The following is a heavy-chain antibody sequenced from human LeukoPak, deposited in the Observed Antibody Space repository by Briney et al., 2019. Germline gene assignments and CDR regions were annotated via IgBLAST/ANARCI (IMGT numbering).Heavy chain of an antibody. Sequence: SETLSLTCTVSGGSISIRSYYWGWFRLPPGKGLEWIGSLYNGGSTSSNPSLQSRVAISADPSKNQFSLRLTSVTAADTAVYYCARDGHSSSWYNWFDPWGQGTLVTVSS. CDR1: GGSISIRSYY. D-gene: IGHD6-13*01. J-gene: IGHJ5*02. CDR3: ARDGHSSSWYNWFDP. V-gene: IGHV4-39*02. CDR2: LYNGGST.